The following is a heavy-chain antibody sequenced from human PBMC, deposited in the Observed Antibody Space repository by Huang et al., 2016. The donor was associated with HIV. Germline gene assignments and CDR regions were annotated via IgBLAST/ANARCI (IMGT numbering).Heavy chain of an antibody. Sequence: QMQLQQWGAGLLKPSETLSLTCALYGGSFSGYYWSWIRQPPGKGLEWIGEINHSGSTNDNPSLKSRVSISVDTSKNQCSLKLSSVTAADTAVYYWFFDLWGRGTLVTVSS. CDR2: INHSGST. CDR1: GGSFSGYY. V-gene: IGHV4-34*02. J-gene: IGHJ2*01. CDR3: FFDL.